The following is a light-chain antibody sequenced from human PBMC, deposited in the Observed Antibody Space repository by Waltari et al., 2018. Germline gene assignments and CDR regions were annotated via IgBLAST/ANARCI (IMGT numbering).Light chain of an antibody. CDR2: EAN. J-gene: IGLJ3*02. Sequence: SYELTQPSSVSVSPGQTTRITCSGDALPRKYASWYQQKSGQAPVRGIYEANKRPAGIPERFAGSSSGTMATLTISGAQVDDEADYYCYSTDSSGDHRVFGGGTKLTVL. CDR1: ALPRKY. CDR3: YSTDSSGDHRV. V-gene: IGLV3-10*01.